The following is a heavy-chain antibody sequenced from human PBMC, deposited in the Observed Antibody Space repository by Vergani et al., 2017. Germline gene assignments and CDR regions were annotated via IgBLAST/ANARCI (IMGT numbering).Heavy chain of an antibody. D-gene: IGHD2-15*01. CDR1: GAYVGSGGYY. J-gene: IGHJ6*02. CDR3: ARRRGISLAVWGMDV. Sequence: QVQLQESGPGLVKASQTLSLTCSVSGAYVGSGGYYWSWIRQPPGKGLEWIGEINQSGSTNYNPSLKSRVTISVDTSKNQFSLKLSSVTAADTAVYYCARRRGISLAVWGMDVWGQGTTVTVSS. V-gene: IGHV4-61*08. CDR2: INQSGST.